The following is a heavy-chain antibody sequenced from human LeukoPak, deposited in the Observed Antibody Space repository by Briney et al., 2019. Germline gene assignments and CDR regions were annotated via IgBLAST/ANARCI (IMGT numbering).Heavy chain of an antibody. V-gene: IGHV1-69*13. CDR2: IIPIFGTA. J-gene: IGHJ4*02. Sequence: ASVKVSCKVSGYTLTELSMHWVRQAPGQGLEWMGGIIPIFGTANYAQKFQGRVTITADESTSTAYMELSSLRSEDTAVYYCARVSDFTAYYFDYWGQGTLVTVSS. CDR3: ARVSDFTAYYFDY. D-gene: IGHD3-3*01. CDR1: GYTLTELS.